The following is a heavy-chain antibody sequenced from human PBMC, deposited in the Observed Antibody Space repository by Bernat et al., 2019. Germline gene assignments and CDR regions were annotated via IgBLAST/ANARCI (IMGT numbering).Heavy chain of an antibody. J-gene: IGHJ4*02. CDR1: GFSFSGFG. CDR3: ARDYYDSGNSVVGRMIDY. V-gene: IGHV3-33*01. D-gene: IGHD3-22*01. CDR2: LWFDGSNK. Sequence: QVQLVESGGGVVQPGRSLRLSCAASGFSFSGFGMHWVRQAPGKGLEWVAVLWFDGSNKYYADSVEGRFTISRDNSKNTVFLQMNSLRADDTAIYYCARDYYDSGNSVVGRMIDYWGQGTLVTVSS.